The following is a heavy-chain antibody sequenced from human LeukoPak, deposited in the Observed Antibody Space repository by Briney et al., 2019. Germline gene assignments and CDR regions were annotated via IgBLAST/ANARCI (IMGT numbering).Heavy chain of an antibody. CDR2: INPNSGGT. CDR1: GYTFTGYY. CDR3: ASLDCSGGSCYFPFDY. J-gene: IGHJ4*02. D-gene: IGHD2-15*01. Sequence: EASVKVSCKASGYTFTGYYMHWVRQAPGQGLEWMGWINPNSGGTNYAQKFQGRVTMTRDTSISTAYMELSRLRSDDTAVYYCASLDCSGGSCYFPFDYWGQGTLVTVSS. V-gene: IGHV1-2*02.